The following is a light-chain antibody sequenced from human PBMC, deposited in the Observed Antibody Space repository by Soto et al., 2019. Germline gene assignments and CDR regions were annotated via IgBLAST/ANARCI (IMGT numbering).Light chain of an antibody. Sequence: QSALTQPASVSGSPGQSITISCTGTSSDVGGYNYVSWYQQHPGKAPKLMIYEVSNRPSGVSSRFSGSKSGNTASLTISELQAEDEGDYYCCSYTRSSTYLFGTGTKVTVL. CDR3: CSYTRSSTYL. CDR2: EVS. J-gene: IGLJ1*01. CDR1: SSDVGGYNY. V-gene: IGLV2-14*01.